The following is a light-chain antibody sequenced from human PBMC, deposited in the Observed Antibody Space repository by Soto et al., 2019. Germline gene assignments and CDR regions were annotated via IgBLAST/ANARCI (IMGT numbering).Light chain of an antibody. CDR3: SSYSSSSTLYV. V-gene: IGLV2-14*01. CDR1: SSDVGGYKY. CDR2: EVS. Sequence: QSLLTHPASLSGSPGQSITISCTGTSSDVGGYKYVSWYQQRPGKAPQLIIYEVSNRPSGISNRFSGSKSGNTASLTISGLQAEDEADYYCSSYSSSSTLYVFGSGTKVTVL. J-gene: IGLJ1*01.